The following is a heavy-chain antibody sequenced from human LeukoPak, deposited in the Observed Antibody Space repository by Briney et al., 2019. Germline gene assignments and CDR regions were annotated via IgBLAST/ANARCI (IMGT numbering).Heavy chain of an antibody. J-gene: IGHJ4*02. Sequence: PGGSLRLSCAASGFTFSSYSMNWVRQAPGKGLEWVSSISSSSSYIYYADSVKGRLTISRDNAKNSLYLQMNSLRAEDTAVYYCARVGQVCSGGSCSPYYFDYWGQGTLVTVSS. CDR1: GFTFSSYS. CDR3: ARVGQVCSGGSCSPYYFDY. D-gene: IGHD2-15*01. CDR2: ISSSSSYI. V-gene: IGHV3-21*01.